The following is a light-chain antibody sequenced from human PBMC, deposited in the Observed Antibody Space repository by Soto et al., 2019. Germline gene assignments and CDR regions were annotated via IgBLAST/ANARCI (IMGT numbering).Light chain of an antibody. CDR1: SSNIGNNY. J-gene: IGLJ2*01. V-gene: IGLV1-51*01. CDR3: ATWDYSLTGEG. CDR2: DNN. Sequence: QSVLTQPPSVSAAPGQKVTISCSGSSSNIGNNYVSWYQQLPGTAPKLLIYDNNKRPSGIPDRFSGSKSGTSGTLDITGLQTGDEADYYCATWDYSLTGEGFGGGTKVTVL.